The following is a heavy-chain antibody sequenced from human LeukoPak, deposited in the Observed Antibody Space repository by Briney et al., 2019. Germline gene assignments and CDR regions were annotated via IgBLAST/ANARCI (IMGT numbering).Heavy chain of an antibody. V-gene: IGHV1-18*01. CDR3: ARGQDVGHFDWLPTLDI. Sequence: ASVKVSCKASGYTFTSYGISWVRQAPGQGLEWMGWISAYNGNTNYAQKLQGRVTKTTDTSTSTAYMELTSLRSDDTAVYYCARGQDVGHFDWLPTLDIWGQGTMVTVSS. CDR2: ISAYNGNT. D-gene: IGHD3-9*01. CDR1: GYTFTSYG. J-gene: IGHJ3*02.